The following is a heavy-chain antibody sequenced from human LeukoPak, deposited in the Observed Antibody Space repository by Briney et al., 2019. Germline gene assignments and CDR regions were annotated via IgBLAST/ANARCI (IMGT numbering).Heavy chain of an antibody. J-gene: IGHJ1*01. D-gene: IGHD6-6*01. CDR2: IYYSGST. CDR3: ARPKTSGSSEYFQH. CDR1: GGSISSYY. Sequence: SETLSLTCTVSGGSISSYYWSWIRQPPGKGLEWIGYIYYSGSTNYNPSLKSRVTISVDTSKNQFSLKLSSVTAADTAVYYCARPKTSGSSEYFQHWGQGTLVTVSS. V-gene: IGHV4-59*08.